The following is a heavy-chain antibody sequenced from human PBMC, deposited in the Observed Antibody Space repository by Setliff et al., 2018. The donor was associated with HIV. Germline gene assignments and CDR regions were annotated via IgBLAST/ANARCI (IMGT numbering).Heavy chain of an antibody. CDR3: ARATYGSRAGTGLYFDS. CDR1: GFSFRTYN. J-gene: IGHJ4*02. CDR2: ISSDGRYI. Sequence: GGSLRLSCAASGFSFRTYNMNWVRQAPGKGLEWVSSISSDGRYIYYADSVKGRFTISRDDAKSSLYLQMYSLRAEDTAVYYCARATYGSRAGTGLYFDSWGQGALVTVSS. D-gene: IGHD6-6*01. V-gene: IGHV3-21*01.